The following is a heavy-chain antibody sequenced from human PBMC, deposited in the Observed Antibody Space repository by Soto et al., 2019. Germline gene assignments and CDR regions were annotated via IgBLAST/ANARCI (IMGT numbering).Heavy chain of an antibody. CDR1: GFTFSSCS. D-gene: IGHD3-10*01. CDR3: AKKVNSGSGSQFFDY. Sequence: PGGSLRLSCASSGFTFSSCSMSWVLQAPGKGLEWVSGFRSGGDDETTYYADAVRGRFTISRDNSKNTLFLQMNSLRAEDTAIYYCAKKVNSGSGSQFFDYWGQGTLVTVSS. J-gene: IGHJ4*02. CDR2: FRSGGDDETT. V-gene: IGHV3-23*01.